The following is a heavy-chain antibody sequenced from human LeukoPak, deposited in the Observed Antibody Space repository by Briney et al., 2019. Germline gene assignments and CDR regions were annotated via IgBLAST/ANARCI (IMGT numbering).Heavy chain of an antibody. J-gene: IGHJ4*02. CDR3: ARGHDYYDSSGYLVY. V-gene: IGHV1-69*13. CDR2: IIPIFGTA. D-gene: IGHD3-22*01. CDR1: GGTFSSYA. Sequence: SVKVSCKASGGTFSSYAISWVQQAPGQGLEWMGGIIPIFGTANYAQKFQGRVTITADESTSTAYMELSSLRSEDTAVYYCARGHDYYDSSGYLVYWGQGTLVTVSS.